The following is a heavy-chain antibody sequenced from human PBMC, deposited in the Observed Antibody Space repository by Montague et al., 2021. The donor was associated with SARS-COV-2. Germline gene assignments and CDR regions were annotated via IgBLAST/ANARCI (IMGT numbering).Heavy chain of an antibody. V-gene: IGHV4-4*09. Sequence: SETLSLTCTVSGDSIRESHWGWIRQPRGKGLEWIGYIDNSGRTNXNPARESRVTLTVSASNNQFYLTLRSVTAADTAVYYCARLTGSRVYYYHYGLDVWGQGTTVTVSS. J-gene: IGHJ6*02. CDR2: IDNSGRT. CDR1: GDSIRESH. CDR3: ARLTGSRVYYYHYGLDV. D-gene: IGHD1-20*01.